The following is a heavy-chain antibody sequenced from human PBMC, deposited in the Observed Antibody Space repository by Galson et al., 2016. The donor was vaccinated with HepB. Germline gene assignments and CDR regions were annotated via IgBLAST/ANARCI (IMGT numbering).Heavy chain of an antibody. Sequence: VRQAPGKGLEWVSIIYGHGNTNYADSVKGRFTISRHNSENSLYLQMNSLGPEDTALYYCAKGGHSGTYDVGYYDFWGQGTLVTVSA. J-gene: IGHJ4*02. D-gene: IGHD3-22*01. V-gene: IGHV3-53*04. CDR3: AKGGHSGTYDVGYYDF. CDR2: IYGHGNT.